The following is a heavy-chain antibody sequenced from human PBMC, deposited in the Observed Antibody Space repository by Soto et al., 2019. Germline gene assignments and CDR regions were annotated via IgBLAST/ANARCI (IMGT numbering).Heavy chain of an antibody. V-gene: IGHV3-23*01. D-gene: IGHD3-3*01. CDR1: GFTFSSYA. CDR2: ISGSGGST. J-gene: IGHJ5*02. Sequence: EVQLLESGGGLVQPGGSLRLSCAASGFTFSSYAMSWVRQAPGKGLEWVSAISGSGGSTYYADSVKGRFTISRDNSRNPLYLQMNSLRAEDTAVYYCARPKDITIFGVVELNWFDPWGQGTLVTVSS. CDR3: ARPKDITIFGVVELNWFDP.